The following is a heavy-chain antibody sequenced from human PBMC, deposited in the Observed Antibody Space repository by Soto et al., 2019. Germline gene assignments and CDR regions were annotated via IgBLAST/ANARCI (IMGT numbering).Heavy chain of an antibody. D-gene: IGHD2-8*01. J-gene: IGHJ4*02. CDR3: ARYCINCDGHHLYYYDY. Sequence: SETLSLPCTGSGGFVINGMYYWSWIRQAPGKGLEWIGNVYFTGTTIYNPSLKSRVTMSVDTYKDQFFLKLTSVTAADTAVYYCARYCINCDGHHLYYYDYWGLGTLVTVSS. CDR1: GGFVINGMYY. V-gene: IGHV4-61*01. CDR2: VYFTGTT.